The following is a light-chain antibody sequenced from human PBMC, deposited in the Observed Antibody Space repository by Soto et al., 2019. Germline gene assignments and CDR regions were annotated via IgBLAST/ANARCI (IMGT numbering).Light chain of an antibody. V-gene: IGKV4-1*01. CDR1: QTILYSSNNKNY. CDR2: WAS. CDR3: QQYAGTPYT. J-gene: IGKJ2*01. Sequence: DIVMTQSPDSLAVSLGERATINCKSSQTILYSSNNKNYLAWYQQKPGQPPKLLFYWASTRESGVPDRFSGRGSGTDFTLSSSSLQAEDVAVYYCQQYAGTPYTFGQGTKLEIK.